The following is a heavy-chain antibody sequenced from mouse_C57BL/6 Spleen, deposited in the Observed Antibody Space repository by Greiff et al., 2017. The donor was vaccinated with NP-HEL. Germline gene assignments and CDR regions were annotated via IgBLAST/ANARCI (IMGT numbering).Heavy chain of an antibody. CDR1: GYSFTDYN. CDR3: MCSSDGYYKWFAY. J-gene: IGHJ3*01. V-gene: IGHV1-39*01. D-gene: IGHD2-3*01. CDR2: INPNYGTT. Sequence: LQESGPELVKPGASVKISCKASGYSFTDYNMNWVKQSNGKSLEWIGVINPNYGTTSYNQKFKGKATLTVDQSSSTAYMQLNSLTSEDSAVYYCMCSSDGYYKWFAYWGQGTLVTVSA.